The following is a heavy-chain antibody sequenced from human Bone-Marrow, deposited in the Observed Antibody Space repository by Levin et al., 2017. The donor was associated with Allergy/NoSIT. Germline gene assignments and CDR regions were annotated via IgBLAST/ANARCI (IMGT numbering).Heavy chain of an antibody. CDR2: FNAGDGST. V-gene: IGHV1-3*01. CDR1: GYTFPNYA. CDR3: ASGNCGSGSCSYFDY. Sequence: ASVKVSCKASGYTFPNYAMHWVRQAPGQGLEWVGWFNAGDGSTRSSQKFQGRVIITADTSASTVYMDLSSLRSEDTAVYYCASGNCGSGSCSYFDYWGQGTLVSVSS. D-gene: IGHD2-15*01. J-gene: IGHJ4*02.